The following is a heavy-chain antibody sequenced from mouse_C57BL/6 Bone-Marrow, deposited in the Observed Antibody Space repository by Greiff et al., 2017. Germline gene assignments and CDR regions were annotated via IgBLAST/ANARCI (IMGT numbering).Heavy chain of an antibody. Sequence: VQLQQSGAELVRPGASVKLSCTASGFNIKDDYMHWVKQRPEQGLEWIGWIDPENGDTEYASKFQGKATITADTSSNTAYLQLSSLTSEDTAVYYCTTWDGYGYCDVWGTGTTVTVPA. CDR1: GFNIKDDY. V-gene: IGHV14-4*01. D-gene: IGHD2-3*01. J-gene: IGHJ1*03. CDR2: IDPENGDT. CDR3: TTWDGYGYCDV.